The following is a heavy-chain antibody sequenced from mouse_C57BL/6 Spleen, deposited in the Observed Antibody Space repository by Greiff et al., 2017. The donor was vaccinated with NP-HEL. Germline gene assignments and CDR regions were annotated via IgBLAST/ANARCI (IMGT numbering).Heavy chain of an antibody. Sequence: QVQLKESGAELVKPGASVKMSCKASGYTFTSYWITWVKQRPGQGLEWIGDIYPGSGSTNYNEKFKSKATLTVDTSSSTAYMQLSSLTSEDSAVYYCARSGSSYDYWGQGTTLTVSS. V-gene: IGHV1-55*01. CDR1: GYTFTSYW. CDR3: ARSGSSYDY. D-gene: IGHD1-1*01. CDR2: IYPGSGST. J-gene: IGHJ2*01.